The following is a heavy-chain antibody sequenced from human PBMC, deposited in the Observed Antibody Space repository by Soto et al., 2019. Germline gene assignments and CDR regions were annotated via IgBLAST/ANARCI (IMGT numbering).Heavy chain of an antibody. CDR3: ARGPPAEKVAS. V-gene: IGHV4-59*08. Sequence: SETLSLTCTVSGGSISSYYWSWIRQPPGKGLEWIGYIYYSGSTNYNPSLKSRVTISVDTSMNQFSLELTSVTAADTAVYYCARGPPAEKVASWGQGILVTVSS. J-gene: IGHJ4*02. CDR1: GGSISSYY. CDR2: IYYSGST.